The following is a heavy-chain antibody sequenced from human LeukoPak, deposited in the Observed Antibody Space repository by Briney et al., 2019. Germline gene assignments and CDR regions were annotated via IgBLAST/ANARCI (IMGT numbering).Heavy chain of an antibody. J-gene: IGHJ3*02. CDR2: IKQDGSEK. CDR1: GLTLSNYW. D-gene: IGHD3-9*01. Sequence: PVGSLRLSCAASGLTLSNYWMSWVRQAPGKELEWVANIKQDGSEKYYVDSVKGRFTISRDNAKNSLYLQMNSLRAEDTAVYYCARMRYFDWFDAFDIWGQGTMVTVSS. CDR3: ARMRYFDWFDAFDI. V-gene: IGHV3-7*01.